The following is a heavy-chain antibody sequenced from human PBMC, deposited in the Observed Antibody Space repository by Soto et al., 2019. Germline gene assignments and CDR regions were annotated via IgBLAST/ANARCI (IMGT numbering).Heavy chain of an antibody. CDR1: GGSISSYY. D-gene: IGHD2-15*01. V-gene: IGHV4-59*01. Sequence: SETLSLTCTFSGGSISSYYWSWIRQPPGKGLEWIGYIYYSGSTNYNPSLKSRVTISVDTSKNQFSLKLSSVTAADTAVYYCARDREGFFCSGGSCYSGVYGMDVWGQGTTVTVSS. CDR3: ARDREGFFCSGGSCYSGVYGMDV. J-gene: IGHJ6*02. CDR2: IYYSGST.